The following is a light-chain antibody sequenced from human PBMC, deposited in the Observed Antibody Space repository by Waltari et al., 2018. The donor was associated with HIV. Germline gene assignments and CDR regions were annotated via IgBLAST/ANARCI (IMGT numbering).Light chain of an antibody. CDR1: SSDVGCYNY. J-gene: IGLJ2*01. Sequence: QSALTQPASVSGSPGQSITISCTGTSSDVGCYNYVSWYQQHPGKAPKLMIYEVSNLPSGVSNRFSGSKSGNTASLTISGLQAEDEADYYCSSYTSSSTVVFGGGTKLTVL. V-gene: IGLV2-14*01. CDR3: SSYTSSSTVV. CDR2: EVS.